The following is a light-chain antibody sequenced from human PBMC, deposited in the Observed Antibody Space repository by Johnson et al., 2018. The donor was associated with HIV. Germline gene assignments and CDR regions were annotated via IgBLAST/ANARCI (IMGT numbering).Light chain of an antibody. Sequence: QSVLTQPPSVSAAPGQKVTISCSGSRSNIGSNFVSWYHQLPGTAPKLLIYENNKRPSGIPDRFSGSKSGTSATLGITGLQTGDEADYYCGTWDTSLGAQYVFGSGTKVTVL. V-gene: IGLV1-51*02. CDR2: ENN. CDR3: GTWDTSLGAQYV. CDR1: RSNIGSNF. J-gene: IGLJ1*01.